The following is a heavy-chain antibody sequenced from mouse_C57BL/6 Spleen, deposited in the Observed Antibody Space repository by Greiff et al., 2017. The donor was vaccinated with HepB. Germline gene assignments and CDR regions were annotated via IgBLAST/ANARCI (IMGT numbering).Heavy chain of an antibody. CDR3: ARKHYGSSFDV. CDR1: GFSLTSYG. CDR2: IWGGGST. J-gene: IGHJ1*03. Sequence: VKLVESGPGLVQPSQSLSITCTVSGFSLTSYGVHWVRQSPGKGLEWLGVIWGGGSTDYNAAFISRLSISKDNSKSQVFFKMNSLQADDTAIYYCARKHYGSSFDVWGTGTTVTVSS. V-gene: IGHV2-2*01. D-gene: IGHD1-1*01.